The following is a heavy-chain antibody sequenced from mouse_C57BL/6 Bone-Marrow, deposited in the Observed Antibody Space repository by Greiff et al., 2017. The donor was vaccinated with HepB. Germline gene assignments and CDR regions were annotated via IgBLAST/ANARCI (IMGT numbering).Heavy chain of an antibody. CDR2: IDPETGGT. CDR1: GYTFTDYE. V-gene: IGHV1-15*01. D-gene: IGHD1-1*01. CDR3: TITTVVAYYYAMDY. J-gene: IGHJ4*01. Sequence: QVQLKQSGAELVRPGASVTLSCKASGYTFTDYEMHWVKQTPVHGLEWIGAIDPETGGTAYNQKFKGKAILTADKSSSTAYMELRSLTSEDSAVYYCTITTVVAYYYAMDYWGQGTSVTVSS.